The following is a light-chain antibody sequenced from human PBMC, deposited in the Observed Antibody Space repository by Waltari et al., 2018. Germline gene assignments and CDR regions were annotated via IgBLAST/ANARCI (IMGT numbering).Light chain of an antibody. Sequence: SYDLIQPPSVSVSPGQTVSITCSGDKLGDKYTSWYQQKPGQSPVLVLYHDKKRPSGFPERFSGSNSGNTVTLTISGTQTLDEADYYCQTWANYSVFFGGGTKLTVL. J-gene: IGLJ2*01. CDR2: HDK. V-gene: IGLV3-1*01. CDR3: QTWANYSVF. CDR1: KLGDKY.